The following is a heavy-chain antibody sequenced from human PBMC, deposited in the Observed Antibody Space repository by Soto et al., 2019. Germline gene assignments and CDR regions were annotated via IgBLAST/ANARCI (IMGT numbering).Heavy chain of an antibody. J-gene: IGHJ4*02. Sequence: SETLSLTCTVSGVSITSYFWSWIRQPPGKGLEWIGFGSTKYNPSLKSRIRISVDTSKNQFSLNLTSATAADTAVYYCARVSTSASGSYYTLDYWGQGTLVTVSS. CDR2: GST. V-gene: IGHV4-59*01. CDR3: ARVSTSASGSYYTLDY. D-gene: IGHD3-10*01. CDR1: GVSITSYF.